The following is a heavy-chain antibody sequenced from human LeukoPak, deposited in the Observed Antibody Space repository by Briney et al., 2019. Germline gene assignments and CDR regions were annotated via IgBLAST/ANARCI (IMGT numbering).Heavy chain of an antibody. D-gene: IGHD5-18*01. Sequence: GGSLRLSCAASGFTFSSYWMSWVRQAPGKGLEWVSAISGSGGSTYYADSVKGRFTISRDNSKNTLYLQMNSLRAEDTAVYYCAKDEGPVDTAMVRYDYWGQGTLVTVSS. CDR1: GFTFSSYW. CDR2: ISGSGGST. J-gene: IGHJ4*02. V-gene: IGHV3-23*01. CDR3: AKDEGPVDTAMVRYDY.